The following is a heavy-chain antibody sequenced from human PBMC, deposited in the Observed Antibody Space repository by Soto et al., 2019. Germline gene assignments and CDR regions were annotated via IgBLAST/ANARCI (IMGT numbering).Heavy chain of an antibody. CDR1: GFTFSDYP. CDR2: ISDSGGRT. CDR3: AKFHGSGTYYTFPDY. D-gene: IGHD3-10*01. J-gene: IGHJ4*02. V-gene: IGHV3-23*01. Sequence: GGSLRLSCAASGFTFSDYPMHWVRQAPGRGLEWVSTISDSGGRTYYAASVKGRFTISRDNSKNTLYLLMNSLSAEDTALYYCAKFHGSGTYYTFPDYWGQGTLVTVS.